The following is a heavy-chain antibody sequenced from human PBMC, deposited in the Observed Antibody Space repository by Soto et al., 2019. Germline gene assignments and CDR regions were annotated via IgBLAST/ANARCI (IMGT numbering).Heavy chain of an antibody. Sequence: QLQLQESGSGLVRPSQTLSLTCAVSGGSISSGGYSWNWIRQPPGKGLEWIGYIYHSGSTLYNPSLKSRVXXXVXXSKNQFSRKLTSVPAADTAVYYCARDQLEGNWFDPWGQGTLVTVSS. CDR2: IYHSGST. CDR1: GGSISSGGYS. CDR3: ARDQLEGNWFDP. D-gene: IGHD1-1*01. J-gene: IGHJ5*02. V-gene: IGHV4-30-2*01.